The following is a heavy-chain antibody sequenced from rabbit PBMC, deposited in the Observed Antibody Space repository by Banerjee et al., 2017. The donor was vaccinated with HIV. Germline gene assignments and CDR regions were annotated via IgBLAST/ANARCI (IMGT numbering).Heavy chain of an antibody. Sequence: QEQLEESGGDLVKPEGSLTLTCTASGFSFSSSYWICWVRQAPGKGLEWIGCINTGSGSTYYASWVNGLFTISTSSSTTVPLQMTSLTAAATASYFCARGNYSSGGWGDLWGQGTLVTVS. CDR2: INTGSGST. V-gene: IGHV1S45*01. CDR1: GFSFSSSYW. J-gene: IGHJ6*01. CDR3: ARGNYSSGGWGDL. D-gene: IGHD4-1*01.